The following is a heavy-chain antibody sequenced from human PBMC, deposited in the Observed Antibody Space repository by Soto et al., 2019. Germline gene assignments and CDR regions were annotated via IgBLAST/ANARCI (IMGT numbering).Heavy chain of an antibody. CDR3: TKAITHSLFAPYYFDY. CDR2: ISWNGATI. V-gene: IGHV3-9*01. D-gene: IGHD1-26*01. CDR1: GFTFDDYA. Sequence: EVQLVESGGGLVQPGRSLRLSCAASGFTFDDYAMHWVRHAPGKGLEWVSGISWNGATIHYADSAKGRFTISRDNAKNSLYLQINSLRTEDTALYYCTKAITHSLFAPYYFDYWGQGTLVTVSP. J-gene: IGHJ4*02.